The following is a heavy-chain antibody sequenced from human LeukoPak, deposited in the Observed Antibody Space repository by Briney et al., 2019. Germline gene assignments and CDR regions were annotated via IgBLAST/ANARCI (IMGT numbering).Heavy chain of an antibody. CDR2: IYYSGST. CDR3: AGGYSSTVGFEAFDI. Sequence: SETLSLTCTVSGGSISSSSYYWGWIRQPPGKGLEWIGSIYYSGSTYYNPSLKSRVTISVDTSKNQFSLKLSSVTAADTAVYYCAGGYSSTVGFEAFDIWGQGTMVTVSS. D-gene: IGHD6-13*01. J-gene: IGHJ3*02. V-gene: IGHV4-39*01. CDR1: GGSISSSSYY.